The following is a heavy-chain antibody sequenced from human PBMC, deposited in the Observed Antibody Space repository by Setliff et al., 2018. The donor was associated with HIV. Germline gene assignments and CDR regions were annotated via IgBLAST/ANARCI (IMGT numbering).Heavy chain of an antibody. D-gene: IGHD6-6*01. J-gene: IGHJ6*03. Sequence: PSETLSLTCTVSGGSISSHYWSWIRQPPGKGLEWIGYIYYSGSTNYNPSLKSRVTISVDTSKNQFSLKLSSVTAADTAVYYCARDRGSSYYYYYYMDVWGQGTLVTVSS. CDR3: ARDRGSSYYYYYYMDV. CDR1: GGSISSHY. V-gene: IGHV4-59*11. CDR2: IYYSGST.